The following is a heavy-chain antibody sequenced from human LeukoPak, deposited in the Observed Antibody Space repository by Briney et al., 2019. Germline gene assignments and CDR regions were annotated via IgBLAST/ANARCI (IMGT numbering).Heavy chain of an antibody. CDR1: GFTFSSYS. CDR3: ARDRGGSYSAIDY. J-gene: IGHJ4*02. D-gene: IGHD3-10*01. Sequence: GGSLRLSCAASGFTFSSYSLNWVRQAPGQGLGRVSFISSSSITIYYADSVKGRFTISRENAEKSLYLQMNSLRAEDTAVYYCARDRGGSYSAIDYWGQGTLVTVSS. V-gene: IGHV3-48*04. CDR2: ISSSSITI.